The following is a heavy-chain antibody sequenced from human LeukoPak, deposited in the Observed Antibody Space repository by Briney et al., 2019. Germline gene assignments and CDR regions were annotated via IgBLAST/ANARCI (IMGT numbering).Heavy chain of an antibody. CDR3: AKGQYYDILTGPLDY. J-gene: IGHJ4*02. D-gene: IGHD3-9*01. CDR2: ISWNSGSI. Sequence: GGSLRLSCAASGFTFSDSAIHWVRQASGKGLEWVSGISWNSGSIGYADSVKGRFTISRDNAKNSLYLQMNSLRAEDTALYYCAKGQYYDILTGPLDYWGQGTLVTVSS. CDR1: GFTFSDSA. V-gene: IGHV3-9*01.